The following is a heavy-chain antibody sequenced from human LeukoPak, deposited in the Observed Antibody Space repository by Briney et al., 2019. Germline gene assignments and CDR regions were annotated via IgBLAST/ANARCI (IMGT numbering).Heavy chain of an antibody. CDR1: GGSFSGYY. Sequence: SETLSLTCAVYGGSFSGYYWSWIRQPPGKGLEWIGEINHRGSTNYNPSLKSRVTISVDTSKKQFSLKVSSVTAADTAVYYCARVGYSYGSYYYYGMDVWGQGTTVTVSS. CDR3: ARVGYSYGSYYYYGMDV. CDR2: INHRGST. V-gene: IGHV4-34*01. J-gene: IGHJ6*02. D-gene: IGHD5-18*01.